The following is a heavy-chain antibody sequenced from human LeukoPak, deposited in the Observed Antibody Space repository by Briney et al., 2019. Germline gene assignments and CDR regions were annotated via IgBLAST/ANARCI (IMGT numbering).Heavy chain of an antibody. CDR1: GGSFSGFY. D-gene: IGHD7-27*01. CDR3: ARVANWGFLGS. CDR2: INHSGGT. V-gene: IGHV4-34*01. Sequence: SETLSLTCAVYGGSFSGFYWSWIRQPPGKGLEWIGEINHSGGTNYNPSLKSRVTISVDTSKNQISLKLSSVTAADTAVYYCARVANWGFLGSWGQGNLVTVSS. J-gene: IGHJ4*02.